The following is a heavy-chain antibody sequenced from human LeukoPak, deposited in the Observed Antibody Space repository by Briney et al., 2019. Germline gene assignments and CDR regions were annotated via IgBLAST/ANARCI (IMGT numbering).Heavy chain of an antibody. J-gene: IGHJ6*03. CDR1: GYTFTSYY. CDR2: INPSGGST. CDR3: ARGILERHLSYYYYYMDV. Sequence: ASVKVSCKASGYTFTSYYMHWVRQAPGQGLEWMGIINPSGGSTSYAQKFQGRVTITADESTSTAYMELSSLRSEDTAVYYCARGILERHLSYYYYYMDVWGKGTTVTISS. V-gene: IGHV1-46*01. D-gene: IGHD1-1*01.